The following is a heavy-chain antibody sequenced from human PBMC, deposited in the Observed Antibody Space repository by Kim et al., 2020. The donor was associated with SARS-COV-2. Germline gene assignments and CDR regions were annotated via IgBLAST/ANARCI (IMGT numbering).Heavy chain of an antibody. V-gene: IGHV4-39*01. Sequence: SETLSLTCTVSGGSISSSSYYWGWIRQPPGKGLEWIGSIYYSGSTYYNPSLKSRVTISVDTSENQFSLKLSSVTAADTAVYYCARQARRGHIVARHDWFDPWGQGTLVTVSS. CDR2: IYYSGST. CDR1: GGSISSSSYY. J-gene: IGHJ5*02. CDR3: ARQARRGHIVARHDWFDP. D-gene: IGHD2-15*01.